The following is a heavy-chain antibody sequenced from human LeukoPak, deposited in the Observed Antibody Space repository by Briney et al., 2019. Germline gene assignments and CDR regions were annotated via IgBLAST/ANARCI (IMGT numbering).Heavy chain of an antibody. J-gene: IGHJ4*02. V-gene: IGHV4-34*01. CDR3: ARDRYYYGSGSYNYFDY. CDR2: INHSGST. Sequence: PSETLSLTCAVYGGSFSGYYWSWIRQPPGKGLEWIGEINHSGSTNYNPSLKSRVTISVDTSKNQFSLKLSSVTAADTAVYYCARDRYYYGSGSYNYFDYWGQGTLVTVSS. D-gene: IGHD3-10*01. CDR1: GGSFSGYY.